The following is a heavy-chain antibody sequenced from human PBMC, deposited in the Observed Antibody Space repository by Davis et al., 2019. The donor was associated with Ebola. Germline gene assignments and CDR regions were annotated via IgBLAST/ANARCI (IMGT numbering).Heavy chain of an antibody. Sequence: AASVTVSCKASGCTFSSYAISWVRQAPGQGLEWMGGIIPILGIANYAQKLQGRVTMTTDTSTSTAYMELRSLRSDDTAVYYCAREVEGFFDYWGQGTLVTVSS. V-gene: IGHV1-69*10. D-gene: IGHD5-24*01. CDR1: GCTFSSYA. CDR2: IIPILGIA. J-gene: IGHJ4*02. CDR3: AREVEGFFDY.